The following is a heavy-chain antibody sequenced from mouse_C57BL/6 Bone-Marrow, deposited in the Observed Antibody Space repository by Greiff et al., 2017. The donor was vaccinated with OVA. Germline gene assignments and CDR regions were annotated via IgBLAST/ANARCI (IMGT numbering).Heavy chain of an antibody. CDR2: IRSKSNNYAT. CDR3: VRQRAYYSNYDY. J-gene: IGHJ3*01. D-gene: IGHD2-5*01. Sequence: EVQRVESGGGLVQPKGSLKLSCAASGFSFNTYAMNWVRQAPGKGLEWVARIRSKSNNYATYYADSVKDRFTISRDDSESMLYLQMNNLKTEDTAMYYCVRQRAYYSNYDYWGQGTLVTVSA. V-gene: IGHV10-1*01. CDR1: GFSFNTYA.